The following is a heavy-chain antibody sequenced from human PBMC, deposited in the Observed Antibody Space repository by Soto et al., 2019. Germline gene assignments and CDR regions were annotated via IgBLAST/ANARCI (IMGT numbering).Heavy chain of an antibody. CDR3: ASESDKSGWFDP. CDR1: GGTFSSYA. Sequence: QVQLVQSGAEVKKPGSSVQVSCQASGGTFSSYAISWVRQAPGQGLEWMGGIIPIFGTANYAQKFQGRVTITADKSTSTAYMELSSLRSEDTAVYYCASESDKSGWFDPWGQGTLVTVSS. CDR2: IIPIFGTA. J-gene: IGHJ5*02. V-gene: IGHV1-69*06.